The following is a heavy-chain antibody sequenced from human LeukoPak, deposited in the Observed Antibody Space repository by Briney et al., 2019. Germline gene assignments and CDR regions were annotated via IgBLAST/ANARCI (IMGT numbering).Heavy chain of an antibody. D-gene: IGHD2-21*01. CDR1: GGTFSSYA. CDR2: IIPIFGTA. V-gene: IGHV1-69*13. Sequence: GASVKVSCKASGGTFSSYAISWVRQAPGQGLEWMGGIIPIFGTANYAQKFQGRVTITADESTSTAYMELSSLRSEDTAVYYCAKELNRGLPDYWGQGTLVTVPS. J-gene: IGHJ4*02. CDR3: AKELNRGLPDY.